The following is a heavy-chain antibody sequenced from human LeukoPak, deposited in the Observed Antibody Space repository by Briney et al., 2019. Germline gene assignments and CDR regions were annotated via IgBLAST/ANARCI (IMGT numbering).Heavy chain of an antibody. CDR3: ARARGMNYYYYYMDV. D-gene: IGHD3-16*01. CDR2: IFYSGST. CDR1: GGSISSYS. Sequence: SETLSLTCTVSGGSISSYSWSWIRQPPGKGLEWVGYIFYSGSTNYNPSLKSRVTISVEPSKNQISLKLSSVTAADTAVYYCARARGMNYYYYYMDVWGKGTTVTISS. J-gene: IGHJ6*03. V-gene: IGHV4-59*01.